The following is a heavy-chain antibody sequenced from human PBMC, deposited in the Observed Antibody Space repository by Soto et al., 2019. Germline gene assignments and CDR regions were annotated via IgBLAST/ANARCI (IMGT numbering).Heavy chain of an antibody. CDR3: ARDALELRTGNYGMDV. CDR1: XXXFXTYS. V-gene: IGHV1-3*01. Sequence: ASVKVSCKAYXXXFXTYSMHXGXXXXXXWLEWMRWITAANGNTKYSEKFQGRVTITADESTSTAYMELSSLRSEDTAVFYCARDALELRTGNYGMDVWGQGTTVTV. CDR2: ITAANGNT. J-gene: IGHJ6*02. D-gene: IGHD1-7*01.